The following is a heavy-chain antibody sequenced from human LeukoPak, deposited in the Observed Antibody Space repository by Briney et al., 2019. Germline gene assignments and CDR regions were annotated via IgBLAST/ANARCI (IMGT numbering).Heavy chain of an antibody. CDR1: GLTFRNYA. Sequence: GGSLRLSCAASGLTFRNYAMSWVRQAPGKGLEWVSVICANDGNTYYADAVKGRFIISRDNSKDTLYLQMDSLRAEDTAVYYCAKGGGSSCYSPCDYWGQGILVTVSS. V-gene: IGHV3-23*01. CDR2: ICANDGNT. J-gene: IGHJ4*02. CDR3: AKGGGSSCYSPCDY. D-gene: IGHD2-15*01.